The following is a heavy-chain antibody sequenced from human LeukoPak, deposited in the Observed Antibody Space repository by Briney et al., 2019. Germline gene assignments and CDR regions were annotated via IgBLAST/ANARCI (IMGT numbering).Heavy chain of an antibody. V-gene: IGHV1-46*01. CDR1: GYTFTSYY. CDR2: INPSGGST. J-gene: IGHJ4*02. CDR3: ARKRSYYPFDY. Sequence: ASVKVSCKASGYTFTSYYMHWVRQAPGQGLEWMGIINPSGGSTSYAQKFQGRVTMTRDTSISTAYMELSRLRSDDTAVYYCARKRSYYPFDYWGQGTLVTVSS. D-gene: IGHD1-26*01.